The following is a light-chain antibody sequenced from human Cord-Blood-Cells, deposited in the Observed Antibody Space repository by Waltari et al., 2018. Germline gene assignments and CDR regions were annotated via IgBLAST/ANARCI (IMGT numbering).Light chain of an antibody. CDR3: QQYNNWPLLFT. J-gene: IGKJ3*01. Sequence: EIVMTQSPATLSVSQGERATLSCRASQSVSSNLAWYQQKPGQAPRLLIYGASTRATGIPARFSGSGSGTEFTLTISSLQSEDFAVYYCQQYNNWPLLFTFGPGTKVDIK. V-gene: IGKV3-15*01. CDR1: QSVSSN. CDR2: GAS.